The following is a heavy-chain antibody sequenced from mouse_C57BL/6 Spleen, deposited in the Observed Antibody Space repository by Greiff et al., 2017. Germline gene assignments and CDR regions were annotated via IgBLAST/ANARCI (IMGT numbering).Heavy chain of an antibody. V-gene: IGHV5-4*03. CDR3: AYSKGYFDV. CDR1: GFTFSSYA. J-gene: IGHJ1*03. CDR2: ISYGGSYT. D-gene: IGHD2-5*01. Sequence: EVMLVESGGGLVKPGGSLKLSCAASGFTFSSYAMSWVRQTPEKRLEWVATISYGGSYTYYPDNVKGRFTISRDNAKNDLYLQMSQLKSEDTAMYYSAYSKGYFDVWGTGTTVTVAS.